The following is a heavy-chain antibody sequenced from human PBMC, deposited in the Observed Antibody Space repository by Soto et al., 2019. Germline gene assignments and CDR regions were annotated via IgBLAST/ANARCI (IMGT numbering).Heavy chain of an antibody. D-gene: IGHD2-2*01. CDR1: GGSISSYY. Sequence: SETLSLTCTVSGGSISSYYWSWIRRPPGKGLEWIGYIYYSGSTNYNPSLKSRVTISVDTSKNQFSLKLSSVTAADTAVYYCARALHYCRSTSCYYYYYGMDIWGQGTTVTVSS. V-gene: IGHV4-59*01. CDR3: ARALHYCRSTSCYYYYYGMDI. CDR2: IYYSGST. J-gene: IGHJ6*02.